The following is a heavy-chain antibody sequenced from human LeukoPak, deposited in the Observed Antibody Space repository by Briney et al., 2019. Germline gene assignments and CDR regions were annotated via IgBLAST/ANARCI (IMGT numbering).Heavy chain of an antibody. CDR1: GFTFSSYE. D-gene: IGHD3-16*02. J-gene: IGHJ4*02. Sequence: GGSLRLSCAASGFTFSSYEMNWVRQAPGKGLEWVSYISSSGSTIYYADSEKGRFTISRDNAKNSLYLQMNSLRAEDTAVYYCARVQRRLGELSSPTDYWGQGTLVTVSS. V-gene: IGHV3-48*03. CDR3: ARVQRRLGELSSPTDY. CDR2: ISSSGSTI.